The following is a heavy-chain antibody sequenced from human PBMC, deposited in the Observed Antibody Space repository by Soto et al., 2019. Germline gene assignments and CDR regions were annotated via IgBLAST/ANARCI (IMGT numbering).Heavy chain of an antibody. J-gene: IGHJ4*02. V-gene: IGHV3-13*01. CDR2: IGRTGDT. CDR3: ARDLGYSYGRPLDS. CDR1: GFTFSDYD. Sequence: EVQLVESGGGLVQPGGSLRLSCAASGFTFSDYDMHWVRQVTGKGLEWVSGIGRTGDTYYTGSVRGRFTNSRENAKYSFYLQLNSLIAEDTSVYYCARDLGYSYGRPLDSWGQGTLVTVFS. D-gene: IGHD5-18*01.